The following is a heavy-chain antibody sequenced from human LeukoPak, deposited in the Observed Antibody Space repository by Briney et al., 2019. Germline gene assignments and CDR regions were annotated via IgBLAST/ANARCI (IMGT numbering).Heavy chain of an antibody. CDR2: ISGSGGST. J-gene: IGHJ4*02. V-gene: IGHV3-23*01. CDR3: AKAYPYSSGWYY. D-gene: IGHD6-19*01. CDR1: GFTFSSYA. Sequence: PGGSLRLSCAASGFTFSSYAMSWVGQAPGKGLEWVSAISGSGGSTYYADSVKGRFTISRDNSKNTRYLQMNSLRAEDTAVYYCAKAYPYSSGWYYWGQGTLVTVSS.